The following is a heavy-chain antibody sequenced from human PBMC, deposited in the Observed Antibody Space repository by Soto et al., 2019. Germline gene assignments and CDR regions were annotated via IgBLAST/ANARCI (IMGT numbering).Heavy chain of an antibody. V-gene: IGHV3-43*01. Sequence: GGSLRLSCAASGFTFDDYTMHWVRQAPGKGLEWVSLISWDGGTTYYADSVKGRFTISRDNSKNSLYLQMSSLRTEDTALYYCAKDSGGSSWWSGHHYDMAVWGQGTTVTVSS. J-gene: IGHJ6*02. D-gene: IGHD6-13*01. CDR2: ISWDGGTT. CDR1: GFTFDDYT. CDR3: AKDSGGSSWWSGHHYDMAV.